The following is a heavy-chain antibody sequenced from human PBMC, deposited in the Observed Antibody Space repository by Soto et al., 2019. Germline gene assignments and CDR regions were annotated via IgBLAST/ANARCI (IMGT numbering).Heavy chain of an antibody. CDR1: GYTFTSYY. CDR3: ARDNILTGYSPYYYYGMDV. Sequence: GASVMVSCKASGYTFTSYYMHWVRQAPGQGLEWMGIINPSGGSASYAQKFQGRVTMTRDTSTSTVYMELSSLRSEDTAVYYCARDNILTGYSPYYYYGMDVWGQGTTVTVSS. J-gene: IGHJ6*02. D-gene: IGHD3-9*01. V-gene: IGHV1-46*01. CDR2: INPSGGSA.